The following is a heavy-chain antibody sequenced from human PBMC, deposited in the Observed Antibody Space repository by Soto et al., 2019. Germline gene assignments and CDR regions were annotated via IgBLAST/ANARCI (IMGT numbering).Heavy chain of an antibody. J-gene: IGHJ3*02. Sequence: LSLTCTVSGGSISSGGYYWSWIRQHPGKGLEWIGYIYYSGSTYYNPSLKSRVTISVDTSKNQFSLRLSSVTAADTAVYYCARVPRGEPAGNAFDIWGQGTMVTVSS. CDR1: GGSISSGGYY. CDR2: IYYSGST. V-gene: IGHV4-31*03. CDR3: ARVPRGEPAGNAFDI. D-gene: IGHD3-16*01.